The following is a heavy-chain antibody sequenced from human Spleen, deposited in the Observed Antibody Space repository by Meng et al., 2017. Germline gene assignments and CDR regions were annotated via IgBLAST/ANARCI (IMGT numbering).Heavy chain of an antibody. CDR3: ARGPTTMAHDFDY. J-gene: IGHJ4*02. CDR1: GGSFSDYY. CDR2: INHSGST. V-gene: IGHV4-34*01. D-gene: IGHD4-11*01. Sequence: LQQCGVGLVKPSATPFLTYLFSGGSFSDYYWRWIRQPPGMGLELIGEINHSGSTNYNPSLESRATISVDTSQNNLSLKLSSVTAADSAVYYCARGPTTMAHDFDYWGQGTLVTVSS.